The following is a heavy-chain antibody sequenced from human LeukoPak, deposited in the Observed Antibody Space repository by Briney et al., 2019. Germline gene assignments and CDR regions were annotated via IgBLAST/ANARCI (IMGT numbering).Heavy chain of an antibody. D-gene: IGHD3-10*01. CDR3: ASTRGMDVYYYGSGSYSTDAFDI. CDR1: GFTFSSYA. J-gene: IGHJ3*02. CDR2: ISSSSSYI. V-gene: IGHV3-21*01. Sequence: GGSLRLSCAASGFTFSSYAMSWVRQAPGKGLEWVSSISSSSSYIYYADSVKGRFTISRDNAKNSLYLQMNSLRAEDTAVYYCASTRGMDVYYYGSGSYSTDAFDIWGQGTMVTVSS.